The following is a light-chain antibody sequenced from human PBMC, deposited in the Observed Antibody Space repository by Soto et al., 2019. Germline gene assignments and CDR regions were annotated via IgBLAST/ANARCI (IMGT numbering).Light chain of an antibody. CDR3: CSYAGSSTQV. J-gene: IGLJ2*01. Sequence: QSALTQPASVSGSPGQSITISCTGTSSDVGSYNLVSWYQQHPGKAPKLMIYEGSKRPSGVSNRFSGSKSGNTASLTISGLQAEYEADYYCCSYAGSSTQVFGGGTKVTVL. CDR2: EGS. CDR1: SSDVGSYNL. V-gene: IGLV2-23*01.